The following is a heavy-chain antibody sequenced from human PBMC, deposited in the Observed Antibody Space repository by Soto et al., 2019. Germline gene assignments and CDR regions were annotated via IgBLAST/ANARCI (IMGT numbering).Heavy chain of an antibody. Sequence: QVQLVQSGAEVKKPGSSVKVSCKASGGTFSNYAISWVRQAPGQGLEWMGGIIPMFGTANYAQKFQGRVTIIADESTSPAYMELSSLRSEDSAMYYCARDQGHSGSAWFDPWGQGTLVTVSS. CDR2: IIPMFGTA. V-gene: IGHV1-69*01. CDR3: ARDQGHSGSAWFDP. D-gene: IGHD1-26*01. CDR1: GGTFSNYA. J-gene: IGHJ5*02.